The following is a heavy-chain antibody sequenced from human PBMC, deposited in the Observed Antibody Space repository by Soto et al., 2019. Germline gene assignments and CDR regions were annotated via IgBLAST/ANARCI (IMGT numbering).Heavy chain of an antibody. V-gene: IGHV1-3*01. D-gene: IGHD3-3*01. CDR3: ARTTLNYDFWSGHDAFDI. Sequence: GASVKVSFKASGYTFTSYAMHWVRQAPGQRLEWMGWINAGNGNTKYSQKFQGRVTITRDTSASTAYMELSSLRSEDTAVYYCARTTLNYDFWSGHDAFDIWGQGTMVTVSS. CDR2: INAGNGNT. CDR1: GYTFTSYA. J-gene: IGHJ3*02.